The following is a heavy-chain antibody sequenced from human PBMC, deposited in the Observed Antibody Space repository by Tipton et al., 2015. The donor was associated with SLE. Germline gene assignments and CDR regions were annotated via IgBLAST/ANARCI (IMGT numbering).Heavy chain of an antibody. CDR3: AREAYSGSYFDY. CDR2: IKQDGSEQ. CDR1: GFTFSSYW. V-gene: IGHV3-7*01. D-gene: IGHD1-26*01. Sequence: SLRLSCAASGFTFSSYWMSWVRQAPGKGLEWVANIKQDGSEQYYVDSVKGRFTLSRDNAKNSLYLQMNSLRAEDTAVYYCAREAYSGSYFDYWGQGTLVTVSS. J-gene: IGHJ4*02.